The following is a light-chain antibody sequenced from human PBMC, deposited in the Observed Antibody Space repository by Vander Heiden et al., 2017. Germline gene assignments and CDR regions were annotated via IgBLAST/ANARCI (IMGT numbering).Light chain of an antibody. J-gene: IGKJ5*01. CDR2: DAS. CDR3: QQGGNWPLT. CDR1: QSVSSY. Sequence: EIVLTQSPATLSLSPGERATLSCRASQSVSSYLAWYQQKPVQAPRLLIYDASNRATGIPARFRGSRPGTDFTLTIRRLDPEDIAVYYCQQGGNWPLTFSQGTRLELK. V-gene: IGKV3-11*01.